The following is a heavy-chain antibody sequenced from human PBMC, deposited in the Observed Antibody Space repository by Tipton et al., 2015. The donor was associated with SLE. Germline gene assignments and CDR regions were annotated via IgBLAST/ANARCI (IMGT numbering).Heavy chain of an antibody. J-gene: IGHJ4*02. Sequence: GLVKPSETLSLACAVYGGSFSGYNWNWIRQSPGKGLEWIGEINHSGIINYNPALKSRVIVSIDTSKSQFSLKMNSVSAADTAVYYCTRATGNEDYWGQGTLVTVSS. CDR2: INHSGII. CDR1: GGSFSGYN. V-gene: IGHV4-34*01. D-gene: IGHD1-1*01. CDR3: TRATGNEDY.